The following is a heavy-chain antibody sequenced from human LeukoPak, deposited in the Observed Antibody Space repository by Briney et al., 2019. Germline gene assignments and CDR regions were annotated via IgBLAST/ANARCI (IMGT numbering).Heavy chain of an antibody. CDR1: GGSITSNDHY. J-gene: IGHJ5*02. V-gene: IGHV4-30-4*01. CDR2: IYYSGTT. D-gene: IGHD2/OR15-2a*01. Sequence: PSQTLSLTCTVSGGSITSNDHYWSWIRQTPGQGLEWIGNIYYSGTTYYDPSLKSRVSISVDTSKSQFSLNLSSVTAADTAVYYCARYRCTTATCGFDPWGXXALVTVSS. CDR3: ARYRCTTATCGFDP.